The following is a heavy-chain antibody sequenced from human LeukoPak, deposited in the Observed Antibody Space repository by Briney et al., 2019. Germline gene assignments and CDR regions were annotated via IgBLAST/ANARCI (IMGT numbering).Heavy chain of an antibody. CDR3: ARDRYCSSTSCDAEYFQH. V-gene: IGHV1-2*02. D-gene: IGHD2-2*01. Sequence: ASVKVSCKASGYTFTDYYMHWVRQAPGQGLEWMGWINPNSGGTNYAQKFQGRVTMTRDTSISTAYMELSRLRSDDTAVYYCARDRYCSSTSCDAEYFQHWGQGTLVTVSS. CDR2: INPNSGGT. J-gene: IGHJ1*01. CDR1: GYTFTDYY.